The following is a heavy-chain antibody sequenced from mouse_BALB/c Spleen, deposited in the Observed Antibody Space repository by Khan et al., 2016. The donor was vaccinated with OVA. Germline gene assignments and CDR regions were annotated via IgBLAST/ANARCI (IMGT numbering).Heavy chain of an antibody. V-gene: IGHV3-2*02. CDR2: ISSTGST. Sequence: VQLKESGPGLVKPSQSLSLTCTVTGYSITSDYAWNWIRQFPGNKLEWMGYISSTGSTSYNPSIKSRISITRDTYKNQFFLLLKSVTTEDTATYYCARSLYYSYGYAMDCWGRGTSVTVSS. CDR3: ARSLYYSYGYAMDC. CDR1: GYSITSDYA. D-gene: IGHD2-12*01. J-gene: IGHJ4*01.